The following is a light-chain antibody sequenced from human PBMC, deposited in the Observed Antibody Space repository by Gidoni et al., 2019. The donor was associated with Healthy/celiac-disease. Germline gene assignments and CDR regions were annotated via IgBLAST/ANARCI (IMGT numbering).Light chain of an antibody. V-gene: IGLV6-57*04. Sequence: NFMLTQPHSVSESPGKTVTISCTRSSGSIASNYVQWYQQRPGCAPTTVIYEDNQRPSGVPDRFSGSIDSSSNSASLTISGLKTEDEADYYCQSYDSSNHDWVFGGGTKLTVL. CDR3: QSYDSSNHDWV. J-gene: IGLJ3*02. CDR2: EDN. CDR1: SGSIASNY.